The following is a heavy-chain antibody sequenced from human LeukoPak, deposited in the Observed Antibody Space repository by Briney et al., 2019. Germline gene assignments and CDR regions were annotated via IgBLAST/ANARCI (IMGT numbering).Heavy chain of an antibody. Sequence: SETLFLTCTVSGDSISSSSSYWGWIRQPPGKGLEWIGSIFYSGSTFYNPSLKSRVTISVDTSKNQFSLKLTSVTAADTAVYYCARQHYCSTTSCFASGFDPWGQGTLVTVSS. CDR2: IFYSGST. CDR1: GDSISSSSSY. J-gene: IGHJ5*02. CDR3: ARQHYCSTTSCFASGFDP. D-gene: IGHD2-2*01. V-gene: IGHV4-39*01.